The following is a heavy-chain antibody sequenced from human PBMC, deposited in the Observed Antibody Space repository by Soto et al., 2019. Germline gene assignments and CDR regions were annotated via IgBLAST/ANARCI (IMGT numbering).Heavy chain of an antibody. V-gene: IGHV4-30-2*01. Sequence: SETLSLTCAVSGGSISSGGYSWSWIRQPPGKGLEWIGYIYHSGSTYYNPSLESRVTISVDRSKNQFSLKLSSVTAADTAVYYCARDRVDYYGSGSYYNYYYYGMDVWGQGTTVTVSS. CDR2: IYHSGST. J-gene: IGHJ6*02. CDR3: ARDRVDYYGSGSYYNYYYYGMDV. CDR1: GGSISSGGYS. D-gene: IGHD3-10*01.